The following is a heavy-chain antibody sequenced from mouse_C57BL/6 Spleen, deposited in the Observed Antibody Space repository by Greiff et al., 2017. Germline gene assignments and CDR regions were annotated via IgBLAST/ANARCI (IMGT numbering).Heavy chain of an antibody. CDR1: GYTFTSYW. Sequence: QVQLQQPGAELVKPGASVKLSCKASGYTFTSYWMQWVKQRPGQGLEWIGEIDPSDSYTNYNQKFKGKATLTVDTSSSTAYMQLSSLTSEDSAVYYCAGHSSYFDCWGQGTTLTVSS. V-gene: IGHV1-50*01. J-gene: IGHJ2*01. CDR3: AGHSSYFDC. D-gene: IGHD1-3*01. CDR2: IDPSDSYT.